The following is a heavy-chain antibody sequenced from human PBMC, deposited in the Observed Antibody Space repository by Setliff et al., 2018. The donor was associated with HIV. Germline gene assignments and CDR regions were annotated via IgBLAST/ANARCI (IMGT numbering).Heavy chain of an antibody. J-gene: IGHJ4*02. D-gene: IGHD3-3*01. V-gene: IGHV4-34*01. CDR2: INHSGST. CDR3: ARVKIEYNFWSGGSFDY. CDR1: GGSFTDIGGSFTDYY. Sequence: SQTLSLTCAVFGGSFTDIGGSFTDYYLIWIRQPPGKGLEWIGEINHSGSTHYNPSLKSRVTISVDTSKNQFYLKMSSLTAADTAVYFCARVKIEYNFWSGGSFDYWGQGILVTVSS.